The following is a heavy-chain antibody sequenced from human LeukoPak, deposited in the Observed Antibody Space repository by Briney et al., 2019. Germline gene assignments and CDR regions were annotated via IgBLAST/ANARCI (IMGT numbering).Heavy chain of an antibody. V-gene: IGHV4-59*12. D-gene: IGHD2-2*03. CDR1: GGSISSYY. Sequence: SETLSLTCTVSGGSISSYYWSWIRQPPGKGLEWIGYIYHSGSTDYNPSLKTRITISMDRSQNQFSLKLSSVTAADTAVYYCARDFGYCSSTSCGEALDYWGQGTLVTVSS. CDR3: ARDFGYCSSTSCGEALDY. CDR2: IYHSGST. J-gene: IGHJ4*02.